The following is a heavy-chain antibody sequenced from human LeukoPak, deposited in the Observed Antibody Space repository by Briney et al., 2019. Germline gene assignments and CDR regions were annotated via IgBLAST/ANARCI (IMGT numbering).Heavy chain of an antibody. CDR2: TYYRSKWYN. D-gene: IGHD2-2*01. Sequence: SQTLSLTCATSGDSVSSNSAAWNWIRQSPSRGLEWLGRTYYRSKWYNDYAVSVKSRITINPDTSKNQFSLQLNSVTPEDTAVYYCARGPPYCSSTRCRDWGQGTLVTVSS. V-gene: IGHV6-1*01. CDR3: ARGPPYCSSTRCRD. J-gene: IGHJ4*02. CDR1: GDSVSSNSAA.